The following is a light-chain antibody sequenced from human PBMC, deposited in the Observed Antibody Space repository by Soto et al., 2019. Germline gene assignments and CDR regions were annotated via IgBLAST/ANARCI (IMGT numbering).Light chain of an antibody. CDR3: QQYGSSPPVT. J-gene: IGKJ4*01. V-gene: IGKV3-20*01. Sequence: EIVLTQSPGTLSLSPGERATLSCRASQSVSSSYLAWYQQKPGQAPRLLIYGASSRATGNPDRFSGSGSGTDFALTIRRLEPEDFAVYYCQQYGSSPPVTFGGGTKVEIK. CDR2: GAS. CDR1: QSVSSSY.